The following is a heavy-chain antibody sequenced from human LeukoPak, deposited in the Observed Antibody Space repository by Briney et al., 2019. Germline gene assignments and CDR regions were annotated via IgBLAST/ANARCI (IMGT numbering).Heavy chain of an antibody. J-gene: IGHJ4*02. CDR3: TRHQGVYSSGWYVDY. CDR1: GFTFSSYS. Sequence: GGSLRLSCAASGFTFSSYSMNWVRQAPGKGLEWVSSISSSSSYIYYADSVKGRFTISRDNAKNSLYLQMNSLRAEDTAVYYCTRHQGVYSSGWYVDYWGQGTLVTVSS. CDR2: ISSSSSYI. D-gene: IGHD6-19*01. V-gene: IGHV3-21*04.